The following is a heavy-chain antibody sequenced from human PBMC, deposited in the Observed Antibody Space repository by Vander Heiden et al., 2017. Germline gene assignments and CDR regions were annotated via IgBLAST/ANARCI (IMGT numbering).Heavy chain of an antibody. J-gene: IGHJ4*02. D-gene: IGHD6-19*01. V-gene: IGHV3-7*01. CDR1: GFTFSSYW. CDR3: AREAYSSGFTDN. CDR2: KKQRGSEK. Sequence: EVQLVESGGGLVQPGGSLRLSCAASGFTFSSYWMSWVRQAPGQGLEWVAHKKQRGSEKNHVGSGEGPFNHPRSNRKNSMLLENDQLEGGDTAVYYCAREAYSSGFTDNWGQGTLVTVSS.